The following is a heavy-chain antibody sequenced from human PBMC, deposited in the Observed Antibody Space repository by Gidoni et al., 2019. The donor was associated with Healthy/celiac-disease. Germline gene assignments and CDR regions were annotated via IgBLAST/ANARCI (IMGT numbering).Heavy chain of an antibody. CDR2: FDPEDGET. CDR3: ATLTTALFPARDV. CDR1: GYTLTELS. D-gene: IGHD3-22*01. V-gene: IGHV1-24*01. Sequence: QVQLVQSGAEVKTTGASVKVSFKASGYTLTELSMHWLRQAPGKGLEWMGGFDPEDGETIYAQKFQGRVTMTEDTSTDTAYMELSSLRSEDTAVYYCATLTTALFPARDVWGQGTTVTVSS. J-gene: IGHJ6*02.